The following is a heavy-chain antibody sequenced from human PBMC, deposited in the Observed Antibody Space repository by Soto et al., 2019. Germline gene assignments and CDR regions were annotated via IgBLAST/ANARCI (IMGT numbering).Heavy chain of an antibody. CDR1: GGSISSSSYY. CDR2: IYYSGST. CDR3: ARQGTMVRGVILRNWFDP. V-gene: IGHV4-39*01. D-gene: IGHD3-10*01. Sequence: PSETLSLTCTVSGGSISSSSYYWGWIRQPPGKGLEWIGSIYYSGSTYYNPSLKSRVTISVDTSKNQFSLKLSSVTAADTAVYYCARQGTMVRGVILRNWFDPWGQGTLVTVSS. J-gene: IGHJ5*02.